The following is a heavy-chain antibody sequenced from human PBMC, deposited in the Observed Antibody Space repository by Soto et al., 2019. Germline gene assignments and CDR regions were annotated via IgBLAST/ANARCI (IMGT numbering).Heavy chain of an antibody. V-gene: IGHV4-31*02. J-gene: IGHJ6*02. CDR3: PRRLGPDV. CDR2: IYYNRDT. CDR1: GGSISSGGYY. Sequence: SESLSLTCIVSGGSISSGGYYWVWLRQHPGKGLEWIGYIYYNRDTHYNPTLKSRLSMTEDTAKTQFFLSLTSVTAADTAVYYCPRRLGPDVWGQGTTVTVSS.